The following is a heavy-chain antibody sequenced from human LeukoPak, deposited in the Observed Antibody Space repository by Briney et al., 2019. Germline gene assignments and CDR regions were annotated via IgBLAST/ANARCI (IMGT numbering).Heavy chain of an antibody. CDR1: GGSISSSSFH. V-gene: IGHV4-39*07. J-gene: IGHJ4*02. CDR3: ATPPREYSSTWHYFDY. Sequence: SETLSLTCTVSGGSISSSSFHWGWIRPPPGKGLEGIGSIYYSGGTNYTPSLKSRVTTSVDTSKKQFSLNLSSVTAAHTAVYYCATPPREYSSTWHYFDYWGQGILVTVSS. D-gene: IGHD6-13*01. CDR2: IYYSGGT.